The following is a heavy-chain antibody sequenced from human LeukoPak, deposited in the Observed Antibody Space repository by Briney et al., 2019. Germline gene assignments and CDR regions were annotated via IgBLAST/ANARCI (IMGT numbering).Heavy chain of an antibody. CDR3: ARIEMATISPYFDY. Sequence: ASVKVSCKASGYTFTCYYMHWVRRAPGQGLEWMGWINPNSGGTNYAQKFQGRVTMTRDTSISTAYMELSRLRSDDTAVYYCARIEMATISPYFDYWGQGTLVTVSS. CDR2: INPNSGGT. J-gene: IGHJ4*02. D-gene: IGHD5-12*01. V-gene: IGHV1-2*02. CDR1: GYTFTCYY.